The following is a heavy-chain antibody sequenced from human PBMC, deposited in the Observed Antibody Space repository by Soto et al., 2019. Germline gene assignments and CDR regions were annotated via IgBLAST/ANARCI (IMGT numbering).Heavy chain of an antibody. CDR2: ISWNSETI. CDR1: GFTVDDYA. CDR3: AKDMKWGGMTTIHYFDS. J-gene: IGHJ4*02. Sequence: SLRLSCAASGFTVDDYAMHWVRQAPGKGLEWVSGISWNSETIDYADSVKGRFTISRDNAKSSLFLQMNSLRPDDTALYCCAKDMKWGGMTTIHYFDSWGQGTLVTVSS. V-gene: IGHV3-9*01. D-gene: IGHD4-17*01.